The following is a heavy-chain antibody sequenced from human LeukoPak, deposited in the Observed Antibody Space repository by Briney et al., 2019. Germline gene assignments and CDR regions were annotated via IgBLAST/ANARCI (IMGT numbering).Heavy chain of an antibody. V-gene: IGHV4-30-2*01. D-gene: IGHD3-22*01. Sequence: PPEALSLTCAVSGGSISSGGYSWSWIRQPPGKGLEWIGYIYHSGSTYYNPSLKSRVAISVDRSKNQFSLKLSSVTAADTAVYYCARGLTYYYDSSGHQFDYWGQGTLVTVSS. J-gene: IGHJ4*02. CDR3: ARGLTYYYDSSGHQFDY. CDR2: IYHSGST. CDR1: GGSISSGGYS.